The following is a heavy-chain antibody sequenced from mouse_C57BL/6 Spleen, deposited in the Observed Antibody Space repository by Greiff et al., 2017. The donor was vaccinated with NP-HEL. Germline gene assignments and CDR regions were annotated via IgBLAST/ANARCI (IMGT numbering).Heavy chain of an antibody. CDR2: VYPYNGGT. V-gene: IGHV1-36*01. CDR1: GFTFTDYY. D-gene: IGHD2-1*01. Sequence: VQLQQSGPVLVKPGPSVKISCKASGFTFTDYYMHWVQQRHGKSLEWLGLVYPYNGGTSYNQKFKGKATLKVDTASRTAYMELNSLTSEDSAVYYCASEGYGNYEVWFAYWGPATLVTVSA. CDR3: ASEGYGNYEVWFAY. J-gene: IGHJ3*01.